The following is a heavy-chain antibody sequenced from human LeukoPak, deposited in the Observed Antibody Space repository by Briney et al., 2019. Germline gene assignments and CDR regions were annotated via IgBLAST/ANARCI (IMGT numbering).Heavy chain of an antibody. CDR2: IYYSGGT. Sequence: TSETLSLTCTVSGGSISSYYWSWIRQPPGKGLEWIGYIYYSGGTNYNPSLKSRVTISVDTSKNQFSLKLSAVTAADTAVYYWARARPMVRGVFDYWGQGTLVTVSS. V-gene: IGHV4-59*01. CDR3: ARARPMVRGVFDY. D-gene: IGHD3-10*01. J-gene: IGHJ4*02. CDR1: GGSISSYY.